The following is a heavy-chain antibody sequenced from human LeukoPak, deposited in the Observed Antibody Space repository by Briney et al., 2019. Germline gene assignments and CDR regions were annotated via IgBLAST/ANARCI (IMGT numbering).Heavy chain of an antibody. Sequence: GGSLRLSCAASGFTVITNDMTWVRQAPGKGLEWVSVIYSGGSTYYADSVKGRFTVSRDNSKNTLYLQMNSLRAEDTAMYYCARGLGYCTSTTCLLPFDYWGQGTLVTVSS. CDR2: IYSGGST. D-gene: IGHD2-2*01. CDR3: ARGLGYCTSTTCLLPFDY. J-gene: IGHJ4*02. CDR1: GFTVITND. V-gene: IGHV3-53*01.